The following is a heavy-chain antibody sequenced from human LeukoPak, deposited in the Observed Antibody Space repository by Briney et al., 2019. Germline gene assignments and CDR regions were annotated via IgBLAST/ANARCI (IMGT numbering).Heavy chain of an antibody. CDR1: GYTFTNYF. V-gene: IGHV1-46*01. J-gene: IGHJ4*02. CDR2: VNPSDGHT. CDR3: ARQVIGVSFDY. D-gene: IGHD3-3*01. Sequence: ASVKISCKASGYTFTNYFMHWVRQAPGQGLEWMGIVNPSDGHTTYAQSFQGRVTVTRDTSTSTVYMELSSLRSEDTAVYYCARQVIGVSFDYWGPGALVTVSS.